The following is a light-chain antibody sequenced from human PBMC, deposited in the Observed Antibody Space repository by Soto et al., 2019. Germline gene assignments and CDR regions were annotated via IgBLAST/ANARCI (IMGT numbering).Light chain of an antibody. CDR1: QSVSSY. CDR2: DAS. CDR3: QQRSNRLLT. J-gene: IGKJ4*01. Sequence: EIVLTQSPATLSLSPGERATLSCRASQSVSSYLAWYQQKPGQAPRLLIYDASNRATGIPARFSGSGSGTDFTLTISSLEPEDCAVYYCQQRSNRLLTFGGGTKVDIK. V-gene: IGKV3-11*01.